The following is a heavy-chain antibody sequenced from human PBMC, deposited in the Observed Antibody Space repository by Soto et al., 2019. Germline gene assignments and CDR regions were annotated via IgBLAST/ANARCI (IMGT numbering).Heavy chain of an antibody. D-gene: IGHD3-3*01. Sequence: GGSLSLSCAASGFTFSSYGMHWVRQAPGKGLAWVAVIWYDGSNKYYADSVKGRFTISRDNSKNTLYLQMNSLRAEDTAVYYCARDMRLVRYYDFWSGYYNYYYYGMDVWGQGTTVTVSS. CDR3: ARDMRLVRYYDFWSGYYNYYYYGMDV. CDR1: GFTFSSYG. CDR2: IWYDGSNK. J-gene: IGHJ6*02. V-gene: IGHV3-33*01.